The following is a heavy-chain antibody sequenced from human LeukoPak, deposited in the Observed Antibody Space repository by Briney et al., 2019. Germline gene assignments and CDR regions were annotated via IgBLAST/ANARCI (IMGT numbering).Heavy chain of an antibody. V-gene: IGHV3-48*04. CDR2: ISSSSSTI. D-gene: IGHD1-26*01. CDR3: ARDMVVGAIDY. CDR1: GFTFSSYS. J-gene: IGHJ4*02. Sequence: GGSLRLSCAASGFTFSSYSMNWVRQAPGKGLEWVSYISSSSSTIYYADSVKGRFTISRDNAKNSLYLQMNSLRAEDTAVYYCARDMVVGAIDYWGQGTLVTVSS.